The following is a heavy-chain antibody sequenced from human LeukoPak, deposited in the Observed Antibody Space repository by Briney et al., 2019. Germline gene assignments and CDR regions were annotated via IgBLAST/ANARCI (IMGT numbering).Heavy chain of an antibody. D-gene: IGHD6-19*01. CDR1: GYNFNIYW. J-gene: IGHJ4*02. CDR2: ISTGGSDT. CDR3: ARQQAEPGTGIDY. V-gene: IGHV5-51*01. Sequence: GEPLKISGEASGYNFNIYWIGWVRQMPGKGLGGRGRISTGGSDTSYSPSFEGQVTISADRSITTSYLQWSSLKASDTAIYYCARQQAEPGTGIDYWGQATVVIVSS.